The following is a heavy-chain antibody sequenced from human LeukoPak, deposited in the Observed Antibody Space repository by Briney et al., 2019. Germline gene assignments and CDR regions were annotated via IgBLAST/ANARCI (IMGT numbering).Heavy chain of an antibody. Sequence: SDTLSLTCTASGYSINSGHWWGWIRQPPGKGLEWIGYIDYSGSIYYNPSLKSRVTISVDTSKNQFSLKLSSVTAADTAVYYCARSSAMAIGFDYWGQGTLVTVSS. CDR2: IDYSGSI. D-gene: IGHD5-18*01. CDR3: ARSSAMAIGFDY. V-gene: IGHV4-28*05. J-gene: IGHJ4*02. CDR1: GYSINSGHW.